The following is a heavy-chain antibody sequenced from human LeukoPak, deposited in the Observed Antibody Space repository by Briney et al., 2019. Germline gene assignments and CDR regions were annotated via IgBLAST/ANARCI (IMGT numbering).Heavy chain of an antibody. J-gene: IGHJ4*02. V-gene: IGHV5-51*01. CDR2: IYPGDSDT. Sequence: GESLKISCKGSGYSFTSYCIAWVRQMPGKGLEWMGIIYPGDSDTRHSPSFQGQVTISADKSITTAYLQWSSLKASDTAMYYCARQGYSYGFDYWGQGTLVTVSS. CDR3: ARQGYSYGFDY. D-gene: IGHD5-18*01. CDR1: GYSFTSYC.